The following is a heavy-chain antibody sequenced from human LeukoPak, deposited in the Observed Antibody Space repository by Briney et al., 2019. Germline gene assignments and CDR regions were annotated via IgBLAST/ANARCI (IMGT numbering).Heavy chain of an antibody. J-gene: IGHJ4*02. CDR2: IRSKAYGGTT. D-gene: IGHD2-21*02. V-gene: IGHV3-49*04. CDR1: GFTFGDYA. Sequence: GSLRLSCTASGFTFGDYAMSWVRQAPGKGLEWVGFIRSKAYGGTTGYAASVKGRFTISRDDSKSIAYLQMNSLKTEDTAVYYCTRALDCGGDCYSDYWGQGTLVTVSS. CDR3: TRALDCGGDCYSDY.